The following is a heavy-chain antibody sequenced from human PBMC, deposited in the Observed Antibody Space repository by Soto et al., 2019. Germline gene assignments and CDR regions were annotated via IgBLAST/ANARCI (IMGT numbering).Heavy chain of an antibody. Sequence: EASVKVSCKASGYTFTSNYMHWVRQAPGQGLEWMGIINPSGGGTSYAQKFQARVTMTTDTSTSTVYMELSSLRSEDTAMYYCARVSMSTVSWGFDPWGQGTLVTVSS. J-gene: IGHJ5*02. CDR3: ARVSMSTVSWGFDP. D-gene: IGHD4-4*01. V-gene: IGHV1-46*01. CDR1: GYTFTSNY. CDR2: INPSGGGT.